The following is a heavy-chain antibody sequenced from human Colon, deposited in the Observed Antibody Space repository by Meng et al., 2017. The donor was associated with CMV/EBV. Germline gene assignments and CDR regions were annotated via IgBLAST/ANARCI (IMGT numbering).Heavy chain of an antibody. J-gene: IGHJ4*02. D-gene: IGHD2-2*01. CDR3: ASTIVVEPAATTDY. CDR2: ISSSSREI. V-gene: IGHV3-21*01. Sequence: GESLKISCVASGFSFSTFWMSWVRQAPGKGLEWVSFISSSSREIYYADSVKGRFTISRDNAKNSLYLQMNSLRAEDSAVYYCASTIVVEPAATTDYWGQGTLVTVSS. CDR1: GFSFSTFW.